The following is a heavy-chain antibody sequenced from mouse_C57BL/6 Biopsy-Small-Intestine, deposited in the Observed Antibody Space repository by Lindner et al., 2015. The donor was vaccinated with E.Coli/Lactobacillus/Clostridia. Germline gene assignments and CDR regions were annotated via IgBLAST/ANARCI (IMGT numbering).Heavy chain of an antibody. CDR2: IDPEDGVT. CDR3: ARGLGRAWFAY. Sequence: VQLQESGAELVKPGASVKLSCTASGFNIKDYYMHWVKQRTEQGLEWIGRIDPEDGVTKYAPKFQGKATIRADISSNTAYLQLSSLTSEDTAVYYCARGLGRAWFAYWGQGTLVTVSA. V-gene: IGHV14-2*01. J-gene: IGHJ3*01. CDR1: GFNIKDYY. D-gene: IGHD4-1*01.